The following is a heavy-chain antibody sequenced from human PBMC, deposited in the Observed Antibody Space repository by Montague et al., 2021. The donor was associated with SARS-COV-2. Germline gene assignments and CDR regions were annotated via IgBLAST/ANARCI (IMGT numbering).Heavy chain of an antibody. CDR3: ATTGLSGESWFDP. CDR2: VDTSGSI. Sequence: TLSLTCTVSGVSISSGTYYWSWIRPPAGKGLEWIGRVDTSGSINYNPSLESPATFSVDTSQNQFSLKLRSVTAAATAVSFCATTGLSGESWFDPWGQGTLVAVSS. CDR1: GVSISSGTYY. D-gene: IGHD7-27*01. V-gene: IGHV4-61*02. J-gene: IGHJ5*02.